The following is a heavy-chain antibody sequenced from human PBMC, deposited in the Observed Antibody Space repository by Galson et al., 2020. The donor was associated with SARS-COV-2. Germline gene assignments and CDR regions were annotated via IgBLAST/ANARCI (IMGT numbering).Heavy chain of an antibody. CDR3: ASISTQGGYYHHYGMDV. CDR1: GSSISSSRYY. V-gene: IGHV4-39*01. D-gene: IGHD3-16*01. CDR2: IYYSRST. J-gene: IGHJ6*02. Sequence: SETLSPTFTVPGSSISSSRYYWGWIRQPPGKGREWIGSIYYSRSTYYNPSIKSRVTSSVDTSKNQFSLKLSSVTPADTAVYYRASISTQGGYYHHYGMDVWGQGTTVTVSS.